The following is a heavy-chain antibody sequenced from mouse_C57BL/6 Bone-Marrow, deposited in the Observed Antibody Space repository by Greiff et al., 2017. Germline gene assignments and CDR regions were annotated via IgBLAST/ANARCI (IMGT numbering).Heavy chain of an antibody. CDR2: IYPGSGST. CDR3: ARPYYSNYWYFDV. CDR1: GYTFTSYW. D-gene: IGHD2-5*01. V-gene: IGHV1-55*01. Sequence: QVQLQQPGAELVKPGASVKMSCKASGYTFTSYWITWVKQRPGQGLEWIGDIYPGSGSTNYHEKFKSKATLTVDTSSSTAYMRLSSLTSEDSAVYYCARPYYSNYWYFDVWGTGTTVTVSS. J-gene: IGHJ1*03.